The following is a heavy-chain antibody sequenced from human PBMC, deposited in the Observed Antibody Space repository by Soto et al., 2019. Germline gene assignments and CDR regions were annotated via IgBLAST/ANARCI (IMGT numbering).Heavy chain of an antibody. CDR1: GFTFSSYG. D-gene: IGHD5-12*01. CDR2: ISYDGSNK. Sequence: QVQLVESGGGVVQPGRSLRLSCAASGFTFSSYGMHRVRQAPGKGLEWVAVISYDGSNKYYADSVKGRFTISRDNSKNTLYLQMNSLRAEDTAVYYCAKDGVATSPFDYWGQGTLVTVSS. CDR3: AKDGVATSPFDY. V-gene: IGHV3-30*18. J-gene: IGHJ4*02.